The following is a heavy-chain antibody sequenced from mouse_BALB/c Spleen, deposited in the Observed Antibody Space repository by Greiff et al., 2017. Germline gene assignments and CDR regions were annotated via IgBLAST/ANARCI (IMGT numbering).Heavy chain of an antibody. CDR3: ARGDYDRGAWFAY. CDR1: GYSITSGYF. D-gene: IGHD2-4*01. V-gene: IGHV3-6*02. J-gene: IGHJ3*01. CDR2: ISYDGSN. Sequence: EVQLQQSGPGFVKPSQSLSLTCSVTGYSITSGYFWNWIRQFPGNKLEWNGYISYDGSNKYNPSLTNRISLTRDTFKNQFFLKLNSVTTVGTATYYCARGDYDRGAWFAYWGQGALVTVSA.